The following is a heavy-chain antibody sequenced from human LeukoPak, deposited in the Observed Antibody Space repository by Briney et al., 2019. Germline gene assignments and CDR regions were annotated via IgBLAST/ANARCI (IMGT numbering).Heavy chain of an antibody. CDR1: GGSISSYY. Sequence: SETLSLTCTVSGGSISSYYWSWIPQPPGPGLEWIGYIYYSESTNYNPSLKSRVTISVDTSKNQFSLKLSSVTAADTAVYYCARGGDDYGDYVPFDYWGQGTLVTVSS. V-gene: IGHV4-59*01. CDR3: ARGGDDYGDYVPFDY. D-gene: IGHD4-17*01. J-gene: IGHJ4*02. CDR2: IYYSEST.